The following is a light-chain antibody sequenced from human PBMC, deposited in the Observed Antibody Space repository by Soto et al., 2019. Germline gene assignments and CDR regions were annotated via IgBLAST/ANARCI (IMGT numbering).Light chain of an antibody. J-gene: IGLJ2*01. CDR2: DVS. CDR1: SSDVGGYNY. CDR3: CSYAGSYPHVV. V-gene: IGLV2-11*01. Sequence: QPVLTQPRSVSGSPGQSVTISCTGTSSDVGGYNYVSWYQHHSGKAPKLMIFDVSNRPSGVPDRFSGSKSGNTASLTISGLQAEDEADYYCCSYAGSYPHVVFGGGTKLTVL.